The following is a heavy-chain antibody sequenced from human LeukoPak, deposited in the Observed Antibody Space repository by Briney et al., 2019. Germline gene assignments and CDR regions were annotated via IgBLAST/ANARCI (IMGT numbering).Heavy chain of an antibody. CDR2: INPNSGGT. J-gene: IGHJ4*02. CDR1: GYTFTGYY. CDR3: ARDFGGYSGYGLFDY. V-gene: IGHV1-2*06. D-gene: IGHD5-12*01. Sequence: ASVKVSCKASGYTFTGYYMHWVRQAPGQGLEWMGRINPNSGGTNYAQKFQGRVTMTRDTSISTAYMELSRLRSDDTAVYYCARDFGGYSGYGLFDYWAREPWSPSPQ.